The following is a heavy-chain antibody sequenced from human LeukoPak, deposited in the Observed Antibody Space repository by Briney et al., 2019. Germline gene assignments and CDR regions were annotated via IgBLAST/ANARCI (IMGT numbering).Heavy chain of an antibody. Sequence: GGSLRLSCAASGFTFDDYAMHWVRQAPGKGLEWVSGISWNSGSIGYADSVKGRFTISRDNAKNSLYLQMNSLRAEDMALYYCAKDMGSSGWYLSFDNWGQGTLVTVSS. D-gene: IGHD6-19*01. CDR1: GFTFDDYA. CDR3: AKDMGSSGWYLSFDN. CDR2: ISWNSGSI. V-gene: IGHV3-9*03. J-gene: IGHJ4*02.